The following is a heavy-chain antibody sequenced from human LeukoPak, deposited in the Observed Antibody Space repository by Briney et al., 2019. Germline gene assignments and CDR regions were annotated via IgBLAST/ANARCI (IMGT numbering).Heavy chain of an antibody. CDR1: GGSIRSDY. CDR2: IHYSGST. Sequence: SETLSLTCTVSGGSIRSDYWSWVRHPPEKGLEWIGYIHYSGSTNYNASLKSRVTMSVDMSKNQFSLKLTSVIAADTAVYYCARLGRKTSVVPPDFDCWGQGTLVTVSS. CDR3: ARLGRKTSVVPPDFDC. J-gene: IGHJ4*02. V-gene: IGHV4-59*01. D-gene: IGHD4-23*01.